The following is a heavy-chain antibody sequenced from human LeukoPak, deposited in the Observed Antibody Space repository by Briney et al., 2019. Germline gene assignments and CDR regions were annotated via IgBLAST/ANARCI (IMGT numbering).Heavy chain of an antibody. Sequence: PGGSLRLSCAASGFSFGNYSMNWVRQAPGTGLEWISYISSSSSTIYYADSVEGRFTISRDNAKNSLYLQMNSLTDDDTAIYYCARVDCSGGGCYSALNLWGQGTLVTVSS. V-gene: IGHV3-48*02. CDR2: ISSSSSTI. CDR1: GFSFGNYS. CDR3: ARVDCSGGGCYSALNL. D-gene: IGHD2-15*01. J-gene: IGHJ4*02.